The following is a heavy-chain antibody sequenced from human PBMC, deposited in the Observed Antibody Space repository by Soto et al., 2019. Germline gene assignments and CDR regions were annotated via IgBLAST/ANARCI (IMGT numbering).Heavy chain of an antibody. J-gene: IGHJ4*02. D-gene: IGHD1-26*01. CDR2: ITYSGGRT. Sequence: EVQLLESGGGLVQPGGSLRLSCAASGFTFSSYAISWVRQAPGKGLEWVSTITYSGGRTYYADSVKGRFTISRDNSKNTLYLQMNRMRAEDTAVYYCAKEREWEATWGLFDCWGQGTLVTVSP. CDR3: AKEREWEATWGLFDC. V-gene: IGHV3-23*01. CDR1: GFTFSSYA.